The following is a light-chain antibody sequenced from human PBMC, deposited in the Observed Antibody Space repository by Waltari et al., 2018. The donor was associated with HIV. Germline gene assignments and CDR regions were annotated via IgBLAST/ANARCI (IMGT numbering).Light chain of an antibody. CDR1: RSNIGAGYD. Sequence: QSVLTQPPSVSGAPGQRVTISCTGRRSNIGAGYDIHSYQQLPGTAPKLLIYGSGNRPSGVPDRFSGSKSGTSASLAITGLQAEDEADYYCQSYDSSLTGSVFGGGTKLTVL. CDR2: GSG. J-gene: IGLJ2*01. CDR3: QSYDSSLTGSV. V-gene: IGLV1-40*01.